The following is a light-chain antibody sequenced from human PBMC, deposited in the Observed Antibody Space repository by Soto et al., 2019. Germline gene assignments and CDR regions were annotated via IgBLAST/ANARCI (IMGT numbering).Light chain of an antibody. J-gene: IGKJ1*01. CDR1: QSVLYSSSNKNY. CDR3: QQYYDIPPT. CDR2: WAS. Sequence: DIVMTQSPDSLAVSLGERATINCKSSQSVLYSSSNKNYLAWYQQKPGQPPNLLIYWASTRESGVPDRFSGSGSGTDFTLTISSLQAEDVAVYYCQQYYDIPPTFGQGTKVAIK. V-gene: IGKV4-1*01.